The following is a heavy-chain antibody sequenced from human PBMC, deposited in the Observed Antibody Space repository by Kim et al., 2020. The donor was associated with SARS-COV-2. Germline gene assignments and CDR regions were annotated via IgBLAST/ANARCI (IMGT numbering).Heavy chain of an antibody. Sequence: GESLKISCKGSGYSFTSYWISWVRQMPGKGLEWMGRIDPSDSYTNYSPSFQGHVTISADKSISTAYLQWSSLKASDTAMYYCARRASSAPRGEVYGMDVCGQGTTVTVSS. CDR2: IDPSDSYT. CDR1: GYSFTSYW. D-gene: IGHD6-6*01. J-gene: IGHJ6*02. V-gene: IGHV5-10-1*01. CDR3: ARRASSAPRGEVYGMDV.